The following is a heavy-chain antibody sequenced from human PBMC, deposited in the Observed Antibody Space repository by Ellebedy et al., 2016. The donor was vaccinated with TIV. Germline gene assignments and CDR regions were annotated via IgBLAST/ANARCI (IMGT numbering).Heavy chain of an antibody. V-gene: IGHV1-2*02. CDR2: INPNSGGT. CDR1: GYTFTGYY. Sequence: AASVKVSCKASGYTFTGYYLHWVRQAPGQGLEWMGWINPNSGGTNYAQKFQGRVTMTRDTSISTAYMELSRLRSDDTAVYYCARDPGELQPHYYFDYWGQGTLVTVSS. J-gene: IGHJ4*02. CDR3: ARDPGELQPHYYFDY. D-gene: IGHD1-26*01.